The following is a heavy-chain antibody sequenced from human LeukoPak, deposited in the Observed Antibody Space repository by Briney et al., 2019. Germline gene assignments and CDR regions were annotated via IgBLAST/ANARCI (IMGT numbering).Heavy chain of an antibody. V-gene: IGHV1-69*05. Sequence: GSSVKVSCKASGGTFSSYAISWVRQAPGQGLEWMGGIIPIFGTANYAQKFQGRVTITTDESTSTAYMELSSPRSEDTAVYYCARERPHCSSTSCYYMRSINWFDPWGQGTLVTVSS. CDR1: GGTFSSYA. CDR2: IIPIFGTA. D-gene: IGHD2-2*01. CDR3: ARERPHCSSTSCYYMRSINWFDP. J-gene: IGHJ5*02.